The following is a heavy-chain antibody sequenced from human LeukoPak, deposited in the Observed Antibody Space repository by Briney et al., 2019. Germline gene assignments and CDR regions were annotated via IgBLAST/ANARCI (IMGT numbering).Heavy chain of an antibody. CDR2: ISAYNGNT. CDR3: ARDLRYSSGLYYFDY. V-gene: IGHV1-18*01. J-gene: IGHJ4*02. CDR1: GYTFTSYG. D-gene: IGHD6-19*01. Sequence: RASVKVSCKASGYTFTSYGISWVRQAPGQRLEWMGWISAYNGNTNYAQKLQGRVTMTTDTSTSTAYMELRSLRSDDTAVYCCARDLRYSSGLYYFDYWGQGTLVTVSS.